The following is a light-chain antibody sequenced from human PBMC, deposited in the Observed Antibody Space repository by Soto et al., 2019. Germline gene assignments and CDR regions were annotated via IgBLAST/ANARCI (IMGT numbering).Light chain of an antibody. V-gene: IGKV3D-20*02. CDR1: QSVSNNY. CDR3: QQRSNWPLIT. Sequence: IVLTQSPGTLSLSPGERATPSCRASQSVSNNYLAWYQQKPGQAPRLIIYGASNRATGIPDRFSGSVSGTDFTLTLRRLEPEDFAVYYCQQRSNWPLITFGQVTRLEIK. J-gene: IGKJ5*01. CDR2: GAS.